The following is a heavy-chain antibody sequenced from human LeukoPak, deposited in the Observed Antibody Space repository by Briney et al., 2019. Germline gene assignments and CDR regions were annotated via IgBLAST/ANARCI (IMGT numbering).Heavy chain of an antibody. CDR1: GFTFSSYA. CDR3: ASVSVPGRPAD. J-gene: IGHJ4*02. D-gene: IGHD6-6*01. Sequence: GGSLRLSCAASGFTFSSYAMHWVRQAPGKGLEWVAVISYDGSNKYYADSVKGRFTISRDNSKNTLYLQMNSLRAEDMAVYYCASVSVPGRPADWGQGTLVTVSS. V-gene: IGHV3-30*01. CDR2: ISYDGSNK.